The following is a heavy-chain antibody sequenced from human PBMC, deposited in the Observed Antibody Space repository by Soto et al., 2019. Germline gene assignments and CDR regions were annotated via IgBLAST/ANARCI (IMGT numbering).Heavy chain of an antibody. Sequence: GSLRLSCEASGFTFSSYAMNWVRQAPGKGLEWISVISGSGGATYFADSVKGRFVISRDNSKNTLYLQMNSLRAEDTAIYYCARVGGVAARTFDYWGQGTVVTVSS. CDR3: ARVGGVAARTFDY. J-gene: IGHJ4*02. V-gene: IGHV3-23*01. CDR1: GFTFSSYA. D-gene: IGHD2-15*01. CDR2: ISGSGGAT.